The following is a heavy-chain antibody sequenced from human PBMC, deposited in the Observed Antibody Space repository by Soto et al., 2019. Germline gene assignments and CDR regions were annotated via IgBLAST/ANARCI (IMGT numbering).Heavy chain of an antibody. CDR1: GGSISSGGYY. Sequence: TLSLTCTVSGGSISSGGYYWSWIRQHPGKGLEWIGYIYYSGSTYYNPSLKSRVTISVDTSKNQFSLKLSSVTAADTAVYYCARDRPSYTYYYDSRSSAFDIWGQGTMVTVSS. J-gene: IGHJ3*02. D-gene: IGHD3-22*01. V-gene: IGHV4-31*03. CDR2: IYYSGST. CDR3: ARDRPSYTYYYDSRSSAFDI.